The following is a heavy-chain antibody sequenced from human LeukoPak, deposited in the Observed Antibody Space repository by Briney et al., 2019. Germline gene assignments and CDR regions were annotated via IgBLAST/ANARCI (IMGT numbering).Heavy chain of an antibody. Sequence: GASVKVSCKVVAYDFTGYHIHWVRQAPGQGPEWMGRLNPNTGHAVYAFKFQGRVTITRDTSSNTAYMEVTRLTSDDTALYYCAKDRDGADRIVLWGQGILVTVSS. CDR2: LNPNTGHA. V-gene: IGHV1-2*06. CDR1: AYDFTGYH. CDR3: AKDRDGADRIVL. J-gene: IGHJ4*02. D-gene: IGHD5-24*01.